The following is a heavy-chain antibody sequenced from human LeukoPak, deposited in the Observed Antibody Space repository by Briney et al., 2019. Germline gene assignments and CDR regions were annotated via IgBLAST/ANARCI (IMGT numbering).Heavy chain of an antibody. CDR1: GFTFDDYG. J-gene: IGHJ3*02. Sequence: GGSLRLFCAASGFTFDDYGMSWVRQAPGKGLEWVSGINWNGGSTGYADSVKGRFTISRDNAMNSLYLQMNSLRAEDTALYHCARGYTPDAFDIWGQGTMVTVSS. V-gene: IGHV3-20*01. CDR2: INWNGGST. CDR3: ARGYTPDAFDI. D-gene: IGHD1-1*01.